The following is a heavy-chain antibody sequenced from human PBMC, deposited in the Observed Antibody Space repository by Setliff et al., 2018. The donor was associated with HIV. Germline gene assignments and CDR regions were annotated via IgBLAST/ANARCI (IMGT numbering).Heavy chain of an antibody. CDR3: ASAGAWQRNALDI. J-gene: IGHJ3*02. Sequence: ASVKVSCKPSGYSFTNHYMHWVRQAPGQGLEWMGVINPTGGSTRNTQKSQGRVAMTRDTSTSTVYMELSSLRSEDTAVYYCASAGAWQRNALDIWGQGTMVTVS. CDR2: INPTGGST. CDR1: GYSFTNHY. V-gene: IGHV1-46*01. D-gene: IGHD5-12*01.